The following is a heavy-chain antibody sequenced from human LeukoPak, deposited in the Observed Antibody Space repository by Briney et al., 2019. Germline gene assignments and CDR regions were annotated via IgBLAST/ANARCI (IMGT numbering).Heavy chain of an antibody. CDR1: GGTFSSYA. J-gene: IGHJ5*02. D-gene: IGHD3-22*01. CDR2: IIPIFGTA. V-gene: IGHV1-69*05. Sequence: ASVKVSCKASGGTFSSYAISWVRQAPGQGLEWMGGIIPIFGTANYAQKFQGRVTITTDESTNTAYMELSSLRSEDTAVYYCASTYDSSGYYSGVWFDPWGQGTLVTVSS. CDR3: ASTYDSSGYYSGVWFDP.